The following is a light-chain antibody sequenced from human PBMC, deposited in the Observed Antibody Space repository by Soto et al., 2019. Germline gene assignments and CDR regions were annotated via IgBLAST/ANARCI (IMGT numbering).Light chain of an antibody. CDR3: AAWDDRLDVYV. V-gene: IGLV1-44*01. CDR1: SSNIGSNT. CDR2: STS. J-gene: IGLJ1*01. Sequence: LTQPPSASGTPGQIVAISCSGSSSNIGSNTVTWYQQLPGTAPKLLIYSTSQRSSGVPGRFSGSKSGASASLSISGLQSEDGADYYCAAWDDRLDVYVFGTGTKVTVL.